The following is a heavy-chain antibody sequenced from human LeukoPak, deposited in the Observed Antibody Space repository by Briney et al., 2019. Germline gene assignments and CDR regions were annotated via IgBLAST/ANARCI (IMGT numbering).Heavy chain of an antibody. V-gene: IGHV3-21*01. J-gene: IGHJ3*02. CDR1: GFTFSSYS. CDR3: ARASRTDAFDI. CDR2: ISSSSSYI. Sequence: GGSLRLSCAASGFTFSSYSMNWVRQAPGKGLEWVSSISSSSSYIYYADSVKGRFTISRDNAKNSLYLRMNSLRAEDTAVYYCARASRTDAFDIWGQGTMVTVSS. D-gene: IGHD1-14*01.